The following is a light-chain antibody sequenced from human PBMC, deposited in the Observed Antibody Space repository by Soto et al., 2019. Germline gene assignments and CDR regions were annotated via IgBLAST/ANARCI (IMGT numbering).Light chain of an antibody. Sequence: SYELTQPPSLLVSPGQTATIPCSGDALPKQFAYWYQQKEGQAPVLVIFKTTDRASGIPARFSGSSSGTTVTLTISGVRAEDEADYYCQSADSIGSYAVFGGGTKLTVL. CDR3: QSADSIGSYAV. CDR1: ALPKQF. CDR2: KTT. V-gene: IGLV3-25*02. J-gene: IGLJ3*02.